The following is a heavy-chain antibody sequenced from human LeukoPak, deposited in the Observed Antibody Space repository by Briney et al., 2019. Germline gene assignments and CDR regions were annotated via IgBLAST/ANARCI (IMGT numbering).Heavy chain of an antibody. D-gene: IGHD4-17*01. CDR3: AGHQQPSTVSPFDY. CDR1: GFTFSDYY. J-gene: IGHJ4*02. CDR2: ISSSGSTI. V-gene: IGHV3-11*01. Sequence: GGSLRLSCAASGFTFSDYYMSWIRQAPGKGLEWVSYISSSGSTIYYADSVKGRFTISRDNAKNSLYLQMNSLRAEDTAVYYCAGHQQPSTVSPFDYWGQGTLVTVSS.